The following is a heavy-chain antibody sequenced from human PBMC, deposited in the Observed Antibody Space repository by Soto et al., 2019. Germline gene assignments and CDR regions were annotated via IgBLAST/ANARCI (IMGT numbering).Heavy chain of an antibody. J-gene: IGHJ4*02. CDR3: AHDKLGATED. D-gene: IGHD1-26*01. Sequence: QITLKESGPTLVKPTQTLTLTCTFSGFSLSTSGVGVGWIRQPPRKALDWLALIYWDDDKFYSPSLKSRLTITKDPSKNQVVLTMTNVDPVDTGTYYCAHDKLGATEDWGQGTRVTVSS. CDR1: GFSLSTSGVG. V-gene: IGHV2-5*02. CDR2: IYWDDDK.